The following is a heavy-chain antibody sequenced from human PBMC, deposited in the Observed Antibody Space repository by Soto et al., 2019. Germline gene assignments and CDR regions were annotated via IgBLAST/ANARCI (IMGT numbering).Heavy chain of an antibody. CDR3: ARATYTSGHSPTFAMDV. CDR2: INGGNGYT. D-gene: IGHD3-10*01. J-gene: IGHJ6*02. V-gene: IGHV1-3*01. Sequence: GASVKVSFKACGYTFTSNAIHWLRQAPGQGLEWMGWINGGNGYTKYSRNFQDRVTLTRDTSASTTYMELSSLRSEDTAIFYCARATYTSGHSPTFAMDVWGQGTTVTVSS. CDR1: GYTFTSNA.